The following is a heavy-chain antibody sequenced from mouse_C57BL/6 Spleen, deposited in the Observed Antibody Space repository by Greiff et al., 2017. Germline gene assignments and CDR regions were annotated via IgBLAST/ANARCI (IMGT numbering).Heavy chain of an antibody. CDR2: IWSGGSS. Sequence: VQLQQSGPGLVQPSQSLSITCTVSGFSLTSYGVHWVRQPPGKGLEWLGVIWSGGSSDYNAAFISRLSISKDNSKSQVFFKMNSLQADDTAIYYCAKGATVVATYPYAMDYWGQGTSVTVSA. D-gene: IGHD1-1*01. V-gene: IGHV2-4*01. CDR3: AKGATVVATYPYAMDY. J-gene: IGHJ4*01. CDR1: GFSLTSYG.